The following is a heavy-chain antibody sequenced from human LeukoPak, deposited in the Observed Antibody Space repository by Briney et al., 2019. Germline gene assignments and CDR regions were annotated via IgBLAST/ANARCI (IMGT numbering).Heavy chain of an antibody. CDR2: ISAYNGNT. CDR3: ARLDSSGWYNWFDP. CDR1: GYTFTSCG. Sequence: GASVKVSCKASGYTFTSCGISWVRQAPGQGLEWMGWISAYNGNTNYAQKLQGRVTMTTDTSTSTAYMELRSLRSDDTAVYYCARLDSSGWYNWFDPWGQGTLVTVSS. D-gene: IGHD6-19*01. V-gene: IGHV1-18*01. J-gene: IGHJ5*02.